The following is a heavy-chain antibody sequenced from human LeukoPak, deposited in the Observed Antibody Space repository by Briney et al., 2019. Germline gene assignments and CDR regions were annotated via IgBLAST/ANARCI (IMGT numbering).Heavy chain of an antibody. D-gene: IGHD3-3*01. CDR2: IYYSGST. J-gene: IGHJ4*02. CDR1: GGSISSGDYY. Sequence: SQTLSLTCTVSGGSISSGDYYWSWIRQPPGKGLEWIGYIYYSGSTYYNPSLKSRVTISVDTSKNQFSLKLSSVTAADTAVYYCARAGGFWSGNYFDYWGQGTLVTVSS. CDR3: ARAGGFWSGNYFDY. V-gene: IGHV4-30-4*08.